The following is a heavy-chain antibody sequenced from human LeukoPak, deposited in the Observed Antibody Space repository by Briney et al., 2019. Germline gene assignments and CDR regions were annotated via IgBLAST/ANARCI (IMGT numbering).Heavy chain of an antibody. J-gene: IGHJ6*02. V-gene: IGHV3-23*01. CDR1: GFTFSSYA. CDR2: ISGSGGST. Sequence: GGSLRLSCAASGFTFSSYAINWVRQAPGKGLEWVSVISGSGGSTYFAGSVKGRFTISRDNSKNTLYLQMNSLRAEDTAVYYCAKDPLKIFGVVIMSYGMDVWGQGTTVTVSS. D-gene: IGHD3-3*01. CDR3: AKDPLKIFGVVIMSYGMDV.